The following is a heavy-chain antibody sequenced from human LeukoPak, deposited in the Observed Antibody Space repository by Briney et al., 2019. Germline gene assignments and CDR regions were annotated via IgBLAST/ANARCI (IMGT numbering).Heavy chain of an antibody. D-gene: IGHD3-22*01. Sequence: PSETLSLTCTVSGGSISSYYWSWIRQPAGTALEWIGRIYTSGTITYNPSLKSRVTISVDTPKNQFSLKLSSVTAADTAVYYCARVAYYDSSGYLFWFDPWGQGTLVTVSS. CDR3: ARVAYYDSSGYLFWFDP. V-gene: IGHV4-4*07. CDR2: IYTSGTI. CDR1: GGSISSYY. J-gene: IGHJ5*02.